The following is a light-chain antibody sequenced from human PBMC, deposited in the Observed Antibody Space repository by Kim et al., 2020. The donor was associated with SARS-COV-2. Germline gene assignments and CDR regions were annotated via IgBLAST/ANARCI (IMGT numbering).Light chain of an antibody. CDR2: GAS. J-gene: IGKJ2*01. CDR1: QSVRSQ. Sequence: EIVLTQSPATLSLSPGERATLSCRASQSVRSQFASYQQKPGQAPRLLIYGASNRATGIPARFTGSGSGTDFTLAISSLESGDFAVYYCQQRSNWMFSFGQGTKLEI. V-gene: IGKV3-11*01. CDR3: QQRSNWMFS.